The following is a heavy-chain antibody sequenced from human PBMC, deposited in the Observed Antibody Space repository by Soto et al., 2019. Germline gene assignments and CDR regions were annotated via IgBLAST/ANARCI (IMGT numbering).Heavy chain of an antibody. V-gene: IGHV1-46*01. D-gene: IGHD3-22*01. CDR3: ASDRVLIGGYFDA. Sequence: QVQLVQSGAEVKKPGASVKLSCKASGYTFTTYYMHWVRQAPGQGLEWMGIINPSRGDTTYTQKCQGRLTITRDTSTSTFYMELSSLTSEDTAVYYCASDRVLIGGYFDAWGEGTLVSVSS. J-gene: IGHJ4*02. CDR2: INPSRGDT. CDR1: GYTFTTYY.